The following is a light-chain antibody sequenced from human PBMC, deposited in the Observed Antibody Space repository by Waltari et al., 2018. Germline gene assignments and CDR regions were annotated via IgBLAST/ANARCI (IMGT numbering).Light chain of an antibody. CDR2: AAS. CDR3: QQSYSTPIT. J-gene: IGKJ3*01. Sequence: DIQLTQSPYSPSASVADRVPITCRASQSISSYLNWYQQKPGKAPKLLIYAASSLQSGVPSRFSGSGSGTDFTLTISSLQPEDFATYYCQQSYSTPITFGPGTKVDIK. V-gene: IGKV1-39*01. CDR1: QSISSY.